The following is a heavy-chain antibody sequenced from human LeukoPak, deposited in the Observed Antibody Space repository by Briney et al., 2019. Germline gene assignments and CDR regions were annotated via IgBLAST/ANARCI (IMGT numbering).Heavy chain of an antibody. D-gene: IGHD6-19*01. CDR1: GFTFSSYS. J-gene: IGHJ4*02. Sequence: GGSLRLSCAASGFTFSSYSMIWVRQAPGKGLEWVSSISSSSSYIYYADSVKGRFTISRDNAQNSLYLQMNSLRAEDTAVYYCARVVAGQADAYYFDYWGEGTLVTVSS. CDR3: ARVVAGQADAYYFDY. V-gene: IGHV3-21*01. CDR2: ISSSSSYI.